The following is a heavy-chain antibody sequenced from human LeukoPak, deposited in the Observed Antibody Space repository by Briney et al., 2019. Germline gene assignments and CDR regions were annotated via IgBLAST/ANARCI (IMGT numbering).Heavy chain of an antibody. D-gene: IGHD6-13*01. CDR3: ARGRYPGLGYRSSWVNYYYYGMDV. CDR2: INHSGST. J-gene: IGHJ6*02. Sequence: SETLSLTCAVYGGSSSGYYWSWIRQPPGEGLEWIVEINHSGSTNYNPSLKSRVTISVDTSKNQFSLKLSSVTAADTAVYYCARGRYPGLGYRSSWVNYYYYGMDVWGQGTTVTFSS. CDR1: GGSSSGYY. V-gene: IGHV4-34*01.